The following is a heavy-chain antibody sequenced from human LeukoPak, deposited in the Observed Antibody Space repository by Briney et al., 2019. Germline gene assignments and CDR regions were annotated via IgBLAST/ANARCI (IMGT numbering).Heavy chain of an antibody. V-gene: IGHV4-34*01. CDR3: ASQPLGAAAEI. Sequence: SETLSLTCAVYGGSFSGYYWSWIRQPPGKGLEWIGEINHSGSTNYNPSLKSRVTISVDTSKNQFSLKLSSVTAADTAVYYCASQPLGAAAEIWXQGTMVTVSS. CDR2: INHSGST. J-gene: IGHJ3*02. D-gene: IGHD6-13*01. CDR1: GGSFSGYY.